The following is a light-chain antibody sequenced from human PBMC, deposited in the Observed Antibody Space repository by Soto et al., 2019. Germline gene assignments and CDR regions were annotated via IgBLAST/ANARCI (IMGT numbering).Light chain of an antibody. CDR1: TRDIAGYNY. CDR3: TSFSSSSPLYV. Sequence: QSALTQPASVSGSLGQSITISCTGTTRDIAGYNYISWYQQLPGKAPKLMIYQVTIRPSGISNRFSGSKSGNTASLTISGLQAEDEDDYYCTSFSSSSPLYVFVTGTKVTVL. V-gene: IGLV2-14*01. J-gene: IGLJ1*01. CDR2: QVT.